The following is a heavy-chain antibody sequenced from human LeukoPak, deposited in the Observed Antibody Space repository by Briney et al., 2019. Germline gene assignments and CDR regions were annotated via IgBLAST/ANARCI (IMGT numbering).Heavy chain of an antibody. J-gene: IGHJ4*02. Sequence: GGSLRLSCAASGFTFSSYAMSWVRQAPGKGLEWVSAISGSGGSTYYADSVKGRFTISRDNSKNTLYLQMNSLRAEDTAVYYCARESYDSSGYSSDYWGQGTLVTVSS. CDR2: ISGSGGST. CDR3: ARESYDSSGYSSDY. D-gene: IGHD3-22*01. V-gene: IGHV3-23*01. CDR1: GFTFSSYA.